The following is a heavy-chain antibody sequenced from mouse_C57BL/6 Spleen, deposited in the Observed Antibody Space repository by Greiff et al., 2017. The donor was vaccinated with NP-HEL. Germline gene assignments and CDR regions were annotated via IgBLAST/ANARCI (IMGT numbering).Heavy chain of an antibody. CDR1: GYTFTSYW. V-gene: IGHV1-64*01. D-gene: IGHD1-1*01. CDR2: IHPNSGST. J-gene: IGHJ2*01. CDR3: AKWTVVASYYFDY. Sequence: QVQLQQPGAELVKPGASVKLSCKASGYTFTSYWMHWVKQRPGQGLEWIGMIHPNSGSTNYNEKFKGNATLTVDKSSSTAYMQLISLTSDDSAVYYCAKWTVVASYYFDYWGQGTTLTVSS.